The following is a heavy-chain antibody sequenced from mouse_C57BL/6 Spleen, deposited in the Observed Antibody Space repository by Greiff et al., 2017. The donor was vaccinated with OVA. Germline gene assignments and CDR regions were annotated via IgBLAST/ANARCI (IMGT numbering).Heavy chain of an antibody. CDR2: IDPENGDT. Sequence: VQLKQSGAELVRPGASVKLSCTASGFNIKDDYMHWVKQRPEQGLEWIGWIDPENGDTEYASKFQGKATITADTSSNTAYLQLSSLTSEDTAVYYCTVGRWFAYWGQGTLVTVSA. J-gene: IGHJ3*01. CDR1: GFNIKDDY. D-gene: IGHD4-1*01. CDR3: TVGRWFAY. V-gene: IGHV14-4*01.